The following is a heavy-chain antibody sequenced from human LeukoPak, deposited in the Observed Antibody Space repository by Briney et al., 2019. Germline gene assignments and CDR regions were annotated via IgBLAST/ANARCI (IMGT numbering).Heavy chain of an antibody. Sequence: GESLKISCKGSGYSFTSYWIGWVRQMPGKGLEWMGIIYPGDSDTRYSPSFQGQVTISADKSISTAYLQWSSLKASDTAMYYCARIYYYDSSGYYSKNYWYFDLWGRGTLVTVSS. CDR1: GYSFTSYW. V-gene: IGHV5-51*01. D-gene: IGHD3-22*01. CDR3: ARIYYYDSSGYYSKNYWYFDL. CDR2: IYPGDSDT. J-gene: IGHJ2*01.